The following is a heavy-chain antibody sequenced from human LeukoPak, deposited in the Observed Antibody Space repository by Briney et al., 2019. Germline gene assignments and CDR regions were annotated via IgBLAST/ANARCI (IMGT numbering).Heavy chain of an antibody. D-gene: IGHD6-19*01. J-gene: IGHJ4*02. Sequence: GGSLRLSCAASGFTFSSYAMSWVRQAPGKGLEWVSAISGSGGSTYYADSVKGRFTISRDNSKNTLHLQMNSLRAEDTAVYYCAKKRYSSGYSFDYWGQGTLVTVSS. V-gene: IGHV3-23*01. CDR2: ISGSGGST. CDR1: GFTFSSYA. CDR3: AKKRYSSGYSFDY.